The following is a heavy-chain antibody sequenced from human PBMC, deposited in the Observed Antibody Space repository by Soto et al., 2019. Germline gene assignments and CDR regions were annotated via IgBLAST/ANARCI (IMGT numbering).Heavy chain of an antibody. CDR3: ARVAPLHMVRGVTSGYYFDY. D-gene: IGHD3-10*01. V-gene: IGHV3-33*01. CDR1: GFTFSNYD. Sequence: PGGSLRLSCAASGFTFSNYDMHWVRQAPGKGLEWVAIIWYDGSNKYYGDSVKGRLTISRDNSKSTVYLQMNSLRAEDTAVYYCARVAPLHMVRGVTSGYYFDYWGPGTLVTVSS. J-gene: IGHJ4*02. CDR2: IWYDGSNK.